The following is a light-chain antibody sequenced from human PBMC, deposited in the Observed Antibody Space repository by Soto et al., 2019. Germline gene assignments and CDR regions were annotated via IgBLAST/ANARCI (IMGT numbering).Light chain of an antibody. V-gene: IGKV1-9*01. Sequence: DIQLTQSPSFLSASVGDRVTITCRASQGISSYLAWYQQKPGKAPKLLIYAASTLQSGVPSRFSGSGSGTEFTLTISSLQPEDFVTYYCQQLNSYPGTFGQGTKLEIK. J-gene: IGKJ2*01. CDR1: QGISSY. CDR2: AAS. CDR3: QQLNSYPGT.